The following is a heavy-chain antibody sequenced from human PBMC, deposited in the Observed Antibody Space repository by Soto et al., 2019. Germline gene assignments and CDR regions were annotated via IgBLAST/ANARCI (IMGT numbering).Heavy chain of an antibody. V-gene: IGHV4-4*02. D-gene: IGHD2-2*02. Sequence: SETLSLTCAVSGGSIRSNNWWSWVRQPPGKGLEWIGEIYHSGGTNYNPSLTSRVTISVDKSKNQFSLNLSSVTAADTAVYYCARSNYCSSTSCHISHWGQGTLVTVSS. CDR3: ARSNYCSSTSCHISH. CDR2: IYHSGGT. J-gene: IGHJ4*02. CDR1: GGSIRSNNW.